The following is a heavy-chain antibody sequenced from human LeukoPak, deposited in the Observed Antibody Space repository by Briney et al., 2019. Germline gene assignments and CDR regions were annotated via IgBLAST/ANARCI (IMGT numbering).Heavy chain of an antibody. CDR2: IKSDGSRT. D-gene: IGHD2-21*02. Sequence: GGSLRLSCAASGFTFSSYWMNWVRHAPGKGLVWVSRIKSDGSRTNYADSVKGRFTISRDNAKNTLYMQMNSLRAEDTAVYYCARAAYCGGDCHYNFDYWGQGTLVTVSS. CDR1: GFTFSSYW. CDR3: ARAAYCGGDCHYNFDY. V-gene: IGHV3-74*01. J-gene: IGHJ4*02.